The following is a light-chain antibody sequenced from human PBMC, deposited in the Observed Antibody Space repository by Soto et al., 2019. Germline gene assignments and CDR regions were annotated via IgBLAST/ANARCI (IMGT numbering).Light chain of an antibody. Sequence: QSVLTQPASVSGSPGQSITISCSGTRSDIGSYNYVAWYQQFPGKTPKILIYGVSNRPSGVSSRFSGSKSCNTASRTISGLQAEDEADYYCISYTGSSTSYVFGSGTKV. CDR2: GVS. CDR1: RSDIGSYNY. J-gene: IGLJ1*01. V-gene: IGLV2-14*01. CDR3: ISYTGSSTSYV.